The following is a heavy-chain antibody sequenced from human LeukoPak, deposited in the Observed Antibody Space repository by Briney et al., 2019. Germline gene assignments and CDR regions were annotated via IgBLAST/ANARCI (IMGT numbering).Heavy chain of an antibody. CDR3: VRGRGTAVTTGDWFDP. CDR1: GGSISSGNYY. J-gene: IGHJ5*02. CDR2: IHYSGST. V-gene: IGHV4-30-4*01. Sequence: SQTLSLTCTVSGGSISSGNYYWDWIRQPPGKGLECIGYIHYSGSTYYNPSLKSRVTILVDTYKNQFSLNLRSVTAADTAVYYCVRGRGTAVTTGDWFDPWGQGTLVTVSS. D-gene: IGHD4-17*01.